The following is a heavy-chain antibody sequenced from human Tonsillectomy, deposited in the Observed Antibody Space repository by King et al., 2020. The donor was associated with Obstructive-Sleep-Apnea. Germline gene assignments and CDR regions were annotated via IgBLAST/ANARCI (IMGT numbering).Heavy chain of an antibody. CDR2: FYVDADK. V-gene: IGHV2-5*02. J-gene: IGHJ4*02. Sequence: ITLKESGPTLVKPTQTLTLTCTFSGFSLSTSVVGVGCIRPPPGKARECLSTFYVDADKLYRPFLKSRPTITKGTSKNQLVLTMTNMDPVATATYYCAHSLITFGGSDVGDYWGQGTLVTVSS. CDR3: AHSLITFGGSDVGDY. D-gene: IGHD3-16*01. CDR1: GFSLSTSVVG.